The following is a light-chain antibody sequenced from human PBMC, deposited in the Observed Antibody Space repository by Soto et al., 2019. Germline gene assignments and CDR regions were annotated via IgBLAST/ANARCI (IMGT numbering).Light chain of an antibody. CDR3: QQRSNWPPT. V-gene: IGKV3D-20*02. CDR2: GAS. Sequence: EIVLTQSPGTLSLSPGERATLSCRASQSVSSSYLAWYQQKPGQAPRLLIYGASNRATGIPARFSGSGSGTDFTLTISSLEPEDFAFYYCQQRSNWPPTFGQGTKVDIK. CDR1: QSVSSSY. J-gene: IGKJ1*01.